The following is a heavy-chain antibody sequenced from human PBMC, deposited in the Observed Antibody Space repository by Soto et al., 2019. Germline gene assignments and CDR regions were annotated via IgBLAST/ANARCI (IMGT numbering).Heavy chain of an antibody. V-gene: IGHV3-33*01. Sequence: GGSLRLSCAASGFTFSSYSMHWVRQAPGKGLEWVAVIWYDGSNKYYADSVKGRLTISRDNSKNTLYLQMNSLRAEDTAVYYCARDQGPDHTGFDYWSQGTLVTVSS. CDR2: IWYDGSNK. CDR3: ARDQGPDHTGFDY. J-gene: IGHJ4*02. CDR1: GFTFSSYS. D-gene: IGHD7-27*01.